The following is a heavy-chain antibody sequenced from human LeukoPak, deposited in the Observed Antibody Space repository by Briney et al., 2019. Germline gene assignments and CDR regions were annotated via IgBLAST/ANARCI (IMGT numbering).Heavy chain of an antibody. CDR1: GGSITNSDYF. V-gene: IGHV4-39*01. J-gene: IGHJ3*02. CDR3: ARLLRPGGRKGDCFDI. D-gene: IGHD2-21*01. Sequence: SETLSLTCTVSGGSITNSDYFWGWIRQPPGKGLEWIRNVDYSGRTHYNPSLMSRVTIYADNSKNQFSLKLRSVTAADTAMYYCARLLRPGGRKGDCFDIWGQGTMVTVSS. CDR2: VDYSGRT.